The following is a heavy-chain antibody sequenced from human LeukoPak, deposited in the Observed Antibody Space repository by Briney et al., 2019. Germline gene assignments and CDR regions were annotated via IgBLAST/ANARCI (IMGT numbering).Heavy chain of an antibody. CDR2: TYYSGST. J-gene: IGHJ4*02. Sequence: SETLSLTCTVSGGSISSSSYYWGWIRQPPGKGLEWIGSTYYSGSTYYNPSLKSRVTISVDTSKNQFSLKLSSVTAADTAVYYCARRSYNSPLRYWGQGTLVTVSS. D-gene: IGHD3-10*01. CDR1: GGSISSSSYY. CDR3: ARRSYNSPLRY. V-gene: IGHV4-39*07.